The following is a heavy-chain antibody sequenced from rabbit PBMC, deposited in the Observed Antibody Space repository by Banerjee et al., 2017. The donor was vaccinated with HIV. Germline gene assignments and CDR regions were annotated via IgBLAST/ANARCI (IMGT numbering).Heavy chain of an antibody. V-gene: IGHV1S45*01. CDR1: GFSFTSNS. CDR2: IYTSSGST. J-gene: IGHJ4*01. D-gene: IGHD7-1*01. CDR3: ARDGYAGYGPLYYFNL. Sequence: QEQLKETGGGLVQPGGSLTLTCTASGFSFTSNSMCWVRQAPGKGLEWIACIYTSSGSTWYANWAKGRFTISRTSSTTVTLQMTSLTAADTATYFCARDGYAGYGPLYYFNLWGPGTLVTVS.